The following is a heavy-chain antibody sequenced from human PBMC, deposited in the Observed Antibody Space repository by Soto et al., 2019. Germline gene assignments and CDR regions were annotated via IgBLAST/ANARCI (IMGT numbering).Heavy chain of an antibody. D-gene: IGHD6-6*01. J-gene: IGHJ4*02. CDR3: ASIAARPD. V-gene: IGHV4-39*01. CDR1: GGSISSSSYY. Sequence: SETLSLTCTVSGGSISSSSYYWGWIRQPPGKGLEWIGSIYYSGSTYYNPSLKSRVTISVDTSKNQFSLKLSSVTAADTAVYYCASIAARPDWGQGTLVTVSS. CDR2: IYYSGST.